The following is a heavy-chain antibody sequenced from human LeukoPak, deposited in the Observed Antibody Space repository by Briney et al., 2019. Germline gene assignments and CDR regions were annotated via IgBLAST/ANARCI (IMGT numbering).Heavy chain of an antibody. CDR2: TYYRSKWYN. D-gene: IGHD3-22*01. CDR1: GDSVSSNSAA. J-gene: IGHJ5*02. CDR3: AHSQDYYDSSGYPKYNWFDP. V-gene: IGHV6-1*01. Sequence: SQTLSLTCAISGDSVSSNSAAWNWIRQSPSRGLEWLGRTYYRSKWYNDYAVSVKSRITINPDTSKNQFSLQLNSVTPEDTAVYYCAHSQDYYDSSGYPKYNWFDPWGQGTLVTVSS.